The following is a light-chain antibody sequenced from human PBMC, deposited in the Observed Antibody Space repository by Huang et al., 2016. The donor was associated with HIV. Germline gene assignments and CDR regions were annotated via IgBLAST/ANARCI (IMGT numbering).Light chain of an antibody. V-gene: IGKV3-15*01. CDR3: QQYNNWRT. CDR1: QSVSSN. Sequence: EIVMTQSPATLSVSPGERATLSCRASQSVSSNLAWYQQKPGQAPRLLISGASTRATGIPGRFSGSGSGTEFTLTISSLQSEDFAVYYCQQYNNWRTFGQGTKVEIK. CDR2: GAS. J-gene: IGKJ1*01.